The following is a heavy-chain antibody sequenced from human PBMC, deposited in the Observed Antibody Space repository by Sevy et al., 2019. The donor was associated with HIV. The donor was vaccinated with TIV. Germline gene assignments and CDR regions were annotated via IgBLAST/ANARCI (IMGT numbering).Heavy chain of an antibody. D-gene: IGHD6-13*01. Sequence: SETLSLTCTVSGGYISSYYWSWIRQPPGKGLEWIGYIYYSGSTNYNPTLKSRVTISVDTSKNQFSLNLKSVTAADTAVYYCARQAGIVARYGMDVWGQGTTVTVSS. CDR3: ARQAGIVARYGMDV. CDR1: GGYISSYY. CDR2: IYYSGST. V-gene: IGHV4-59*08. J-gene: IGHJ6*02.